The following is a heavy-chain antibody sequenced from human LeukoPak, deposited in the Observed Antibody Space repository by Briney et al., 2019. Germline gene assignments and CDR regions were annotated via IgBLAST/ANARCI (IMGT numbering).Heavy chain of an antibody. J-gene: IGHJ3*02. Sequence: SETLSLTCIVSGGSLSGSGYYWGWIRQPPGKGLEWIGSIHYSGTTYYNPSLKSRVTISVDTSKNQFSLKLSSVTAADTAVYYCARVGWYCSSTSCYTAAFDIWGQGTMVTVSS. D-gene: IGHD2-2*02. CDR3: ARVGWYCSSTSCYTAAFDI. V-gene: IGHV4-39*07. CDR2: IHYSGTT. CDR1: GGSLSGSGYY.